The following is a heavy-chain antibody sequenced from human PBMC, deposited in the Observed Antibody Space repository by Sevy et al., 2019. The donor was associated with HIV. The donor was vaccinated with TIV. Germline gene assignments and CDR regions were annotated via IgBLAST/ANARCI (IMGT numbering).Heavy chain of an antibody. CDR3: ARDNFTYFWSGYYAS. J-gene: IGHJ5*02. Sequence: GGSLRLSCAASGFTFSNYAIHWVRQAPGKGLEWVAVLSYDGSDKDYADSVKGRFTISRDNFNNTLYLHMNSLKIEDTAVYYSARDNFTYFWSGYYASWGPGTLVTVSS. D-gene: IGHD3-3*01. CDR1: GFTFSNYA. CDR2: LSYDGSDK. V-gene: IGHV3-30-3*01.